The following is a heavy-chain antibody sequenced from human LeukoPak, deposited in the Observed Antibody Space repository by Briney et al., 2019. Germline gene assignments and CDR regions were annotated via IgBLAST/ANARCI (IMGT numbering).Heavy chain of an antibody. CDR1: GFTFRSYS. Sequence: GSLRLSCAASGFTFRSYSMSWVRQAPGKGLEWVSYISSSSSTIYYADSVEGRFSISGDNAKNSLYLQMNSLRDEDTAVYYCARGHSSGWSTFDYWGQGTLVTVSS. D-gene: IGHD6-19*01. CDR2: ISSSSSTI. CDR3: ARGHSSGWSTFDY. J-gene: IGHJ4*02. V-gene: IGHV3-48*02.